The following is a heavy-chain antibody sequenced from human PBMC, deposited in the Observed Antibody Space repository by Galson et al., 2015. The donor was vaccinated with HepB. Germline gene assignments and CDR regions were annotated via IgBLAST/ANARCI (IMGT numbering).Heavy chain of an antibody. CDR2: ISTYNGNT. V-gene: IGHV1-18*01. J-gene: IGHJ4*02. D-gene: IGHD2-2*01. CDR1: GYTFTNFD. CDR3: ATARYSTSPPDN. Sequence: SVKVSCKASGYTFTNFDISWVRQAPGQGLEWMAWISTYNGNTDYARKLQGRVTMTTDTSTSTAYMELRSLTSDDTAVYYCATARYSTSPPDNWGRGTLVTVSS.